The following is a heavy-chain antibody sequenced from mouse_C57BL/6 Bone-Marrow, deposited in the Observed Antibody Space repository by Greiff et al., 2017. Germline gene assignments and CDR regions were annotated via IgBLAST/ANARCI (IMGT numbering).Heavy chain of an antibody. Sequence: EVQVVESGGDLVKPGGSLKLSCAASGFTFSSYGMSWVRQTPDKRLEWVATISSGGSYTYYPDSVKGRFTISRDNAKNTLYLQMSSLKSEDTAMYYCARRGFYYGNFLWYVDGWGTGTTVTVSS. J-gene: IGHJ1*03. V-gene: IGHV5-6*01. D-gene: IGHD2-1*01. CDR1: GFTFSSYG. CDR3: ARRGFYYGNFLWYVDG. CDR2: ISSGGSYT.